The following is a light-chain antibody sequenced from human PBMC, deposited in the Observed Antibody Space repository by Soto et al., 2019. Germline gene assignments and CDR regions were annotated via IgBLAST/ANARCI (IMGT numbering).Light chain of an antibody. Sequence: IQMTQSPSTLHTSVGDRVTITCRASQSISSWLAWYQKKPGKAPKLLIYDASSLESGVPSRFSGSGSGTEFTLTISSLQPDDFATYYCQQYNSYSPTFGQGPKVDIK. J-gene: IGKJ1*01. CDR1: QSISSW. CDR3: QQYNSYSPT. V-gene: IGKV1-5*01. CDR2: DAS.